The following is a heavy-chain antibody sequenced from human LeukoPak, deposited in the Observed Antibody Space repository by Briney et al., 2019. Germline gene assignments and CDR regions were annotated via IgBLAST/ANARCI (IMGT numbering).Heavy chain of an antibody. CDR2: ISSSSSTI. D-gene: IGHD2-2*01. CDR1: GFTFSSYS. V-gene: IGHV3-48*01. CDR3: ARENVVVPAAAMDLYYYYYYMDV. J-gene: IGHJ6*03. Sequence: GGSLRLSCAASGFTFSSYSMNWVRKAQGKGQERVSYISSSSSTIYYADSVKGRFTISRDNAKNSLYLQMNSLRAEDTAVYYCARENVVVPAAAMDLYYYYYYMDVWGKGTTVTVSS.